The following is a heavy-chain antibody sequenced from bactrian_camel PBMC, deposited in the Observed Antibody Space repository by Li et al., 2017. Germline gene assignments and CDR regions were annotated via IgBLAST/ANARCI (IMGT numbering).Heavy chain of an antibody. CDR3: ATSLWVGGHEFGY. Sequence: VQLVESGGGLVQPGGSLRLSCAASGFSFSWYYMSWVRQAPGKGLEWVSTIYSDGSSTYYADSVKGRFTISRDNAKNTLYLPMNGLKTEDTAVYYCATSLWVGGHEFGYWGQGTQVTVS. J-gene: IGHJ6*01. D-gene: IGHD3*01. CDR2: IYSDGSST. V-gene: IGHV3-2*01. CDR1: GFSFSWYY.